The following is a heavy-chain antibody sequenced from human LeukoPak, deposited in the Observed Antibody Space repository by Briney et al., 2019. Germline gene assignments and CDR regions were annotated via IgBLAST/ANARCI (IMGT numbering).Heavy chain of an antibody. V-gene: IGHV1-46*01. CDR1: GYTFTSYY. J-gene: IGHJ4*02. D-gene: IGHD4-17*01. CDR2: INPSAGRT. Sequence: ASVKVSCKASGYTFTSYYIHWVRQAPGQGLEWMGIINPSAGRTSYAQKFQGRVTMTRDTSTSTAYMELSSLRSEDTAVYYCARVEVGANGYYAPGEDHWGQGTLVTVSS. CDR3: ARVEVGANGYYAPGEDH.